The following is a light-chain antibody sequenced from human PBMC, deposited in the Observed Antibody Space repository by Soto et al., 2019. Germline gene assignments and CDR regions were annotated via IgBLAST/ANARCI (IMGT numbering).Light chain of an antibody. Sequence: QSALTQPASVSGSPGQSITISCTGTSSDVGGYNYVSWYQQHPGKAPKLMIYDVSNRPSGVSNRFSGSKSGNTASLTISGLQAEDEADYYFSSYRSSSTRVFGGGTKVTVL. J-gene: IGLJ2*01. CDR2: DVS. V-gene: IGLV2-14*01. CDR3: SSYRSSSTRV. CDR1: SSDVGGYNY.